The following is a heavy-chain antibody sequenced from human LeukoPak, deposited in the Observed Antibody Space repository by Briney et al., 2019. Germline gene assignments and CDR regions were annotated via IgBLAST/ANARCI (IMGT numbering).Heavy chain of an antibody. CDR1: GFTFSNYG. D-gene: IGHD6-19*01. CDR3: ATMQWLEGVDWFDP. Sequence: GGSLRLSCAASGFTFSNYGMHWVRQAPGKGLEWVAFIRYDESNKFYADSVKGRFTVSRDNSKNILFLQMNSLRAEDTAVYYCATMQWLEGVDWFDPWGQGTLVTVSS. J-gene: IGHJ5*02. CDR2: IRYDESNK. V-gene: IGHV3-30*02.